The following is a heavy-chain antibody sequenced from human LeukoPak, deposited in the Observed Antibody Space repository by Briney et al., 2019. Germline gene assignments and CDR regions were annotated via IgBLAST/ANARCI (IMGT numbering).Heavy chain of an antibody. V-gene: IGHV1-2*02. Sequence: ASVKVSCKASGYTFTGYYMHWVRQAPGQGLEWMGWINPNSGGTNYAQKFQGRVTMTRDASISTAYMELSRLRSDDTAVYYCARDHSSSWYHFDYWGQGTLVTVSS. CDR3: ARDHSSSWYHFDY. CDR1: GYTFTGYY. D-gene: IGHD6-13*01. J-gene: IGHJ4*02. CDR2: INPNSGGT.